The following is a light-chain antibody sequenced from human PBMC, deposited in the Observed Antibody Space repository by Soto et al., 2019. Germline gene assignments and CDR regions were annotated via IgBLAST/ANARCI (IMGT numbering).Light chain of an antibody. CDR3: QQTYRFPLT. Sequence: ELVMAQAPGALSVFPVKRSTLSWRASQSVSSNLAWYQQKPGQAPNLLIYVASYLHSGVPSRFSGSRSGTDFTLTITNVQPEDSATYFCQQTYRFPLTFGGGTKVDIK. CDR1: QSVSSN. CDR2: VAS. V-gene: IGKV3-15*01. J-gene: IGKJ4*01.